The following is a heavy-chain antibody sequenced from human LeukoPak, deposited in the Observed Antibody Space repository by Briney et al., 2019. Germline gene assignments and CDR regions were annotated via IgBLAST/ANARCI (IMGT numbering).Heavy chain of an antibody. CDR3: ARHIASSGSDFDY. D-gene: IGHD3-22*01. V-gene: IGHV4-39*01. CDR2: IYYSGKT. CDR1: GGSVSSTSSY. Sequence: SETLSLTCTVSGGSVSSTSSYWGWIRQPPGKGLEYIGSIYYSGKTYHNPSLKSRVTISVDTSKNQFSLRLSSVTAADTAVYYCARHIASSGSDFDYWGQGTLVTVSS. J-gene: IGHJ4*02.